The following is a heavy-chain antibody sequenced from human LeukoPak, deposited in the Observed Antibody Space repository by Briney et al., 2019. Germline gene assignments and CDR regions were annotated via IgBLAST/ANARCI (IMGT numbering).Heavy chain of an antibody. V-gene: IGHV5-51*01. J-gene: IGHJ5*02. Sequence: GESLKISCKGSGYTFTSYWIGWVRQMPGKGLEWMGIIYPGDSDTRDSPSFQGQVSISVDKSISTAYLQWSSLKASDTAMYYCARHAYSSSWYVINWFDPWGQGTLVTVSS. CDR3: ARHAYSSSWYVINWFDP. CDR1: GYTFTSYW. D-gene: IGHD6-13*01. CDR2: IYPGDSDT.